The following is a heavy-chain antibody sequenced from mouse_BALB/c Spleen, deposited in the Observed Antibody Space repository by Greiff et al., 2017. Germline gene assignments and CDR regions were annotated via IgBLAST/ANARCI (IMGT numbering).Heavy chain of an antibody. D-gene: IGHD2-4*01. V-gene: IGHV3-2*02. CDR1: GYSITSDYA. CDR3: ARGGYYDYAWFAY. CDR2: ISYSGST. J-gene: IGHJ3*01. Sequence: EVQGVESGPGLVKPSQSLSLTCTVTGYSITSDYAWNWIRQFPGNKLEWMGYISYSGSTSYNPSLKSRISITRDTSKNQFFLQLNSVTTEDTATYYCARGGYYDYAWFAYWGQGTLVTVSA.